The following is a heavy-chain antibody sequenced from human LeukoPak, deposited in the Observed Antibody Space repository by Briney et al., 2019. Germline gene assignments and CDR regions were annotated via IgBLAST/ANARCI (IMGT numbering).Heavy chain of an antibody. D-gene: IGHD3-10*01. CDR1: GGTFSSYA. V-gene: IGHV1-69*05. CDR2: IIPIFGAA. Sequence: SVKVSCKASGGTFSSYAISWVRQAPGQGLEWMGGIIPIFGAANYAQKFQGRVTMTRDTSTSTVYMELSSLRSEDTAVYYCARGEEFLLSPWGQGTLVTVSS. J-gene: IGHJ5*02. CDR3: ARGEEFLLSP.